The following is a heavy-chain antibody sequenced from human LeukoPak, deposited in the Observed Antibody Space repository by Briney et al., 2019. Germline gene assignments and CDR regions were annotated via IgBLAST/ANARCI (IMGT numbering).Heavy chain of an antibody. J-gene: IGHJ4*02. D-gene: IGHD6-19*01. Sequence: GGSLRLSCAASGFAFSTYWMSWVCQAPGKGLEWVANIKQDGSEEYYVDSVKGRFTISRDNAKNSLYLQMNSLRAEDTAVYHCARSGYSSAWYAGASGHWGQGTLVTVSS. CDR2: IKQDGSEE. V-gene: IGHV3-7*01. CDR3: ARSGYSSAWYAGASGH. CDR1: GFAFSTYW.